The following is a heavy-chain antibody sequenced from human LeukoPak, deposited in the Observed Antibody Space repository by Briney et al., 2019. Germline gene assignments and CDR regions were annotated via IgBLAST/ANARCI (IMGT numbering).Heavy chain of an antibody. V-gene: IGHV3-49*04. CDR3: TRNYGGQDFDY. D-gene: IGHD4/OR15-4a*01. Sequence: TGGSLRLSCTTSGFTFAVFAINWVRQAPGKGLEWVGLIRSSPNGGTTEYAASVKDRFTISRDDSKNIAYLQMNSLKTEDTAVYYCTRNYGGQDFDYWGQGILVTVSS. J-gene: IGHJ4*02. CDR1: GFTFAVFA. CDR2: IRSSPNGGTT.